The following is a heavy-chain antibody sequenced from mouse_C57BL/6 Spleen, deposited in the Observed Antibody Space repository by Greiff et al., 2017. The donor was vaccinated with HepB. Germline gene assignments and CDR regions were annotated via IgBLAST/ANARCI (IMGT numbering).Heavy chain of an antibody. CDR1: GYTFTSYW. D-gene: IGHD4-1*02. V-gene: IGHV1-55*01. CDR3: ARSSTHYFDY. J-gene: IGHJ2*01. Sequence: QVHVKQPGAELVKPGASVKMSCKASGYTFTSYWITWVKQRPGQGLEWIGDIYPGSGSTNYNEKFKSKATLTVDTSSSTAYMQLSSLTSEDSAVYYCARSSTHYFDYWGQGTTLTVSS. CDR2: IYPGSGST.